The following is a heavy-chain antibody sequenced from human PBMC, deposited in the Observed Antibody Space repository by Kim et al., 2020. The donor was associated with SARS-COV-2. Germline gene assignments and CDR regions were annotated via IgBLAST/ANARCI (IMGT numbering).Heavy chain of an antibody. CDR1: GYTFTSYG. J-gene: IGHJ6*02. Sequence: ASVKVSCKASGYTFTSYGISWVRQAPGQGLEWMGWISAYNGNTNYAQKLQGRVTMTTDTSTSTAYMELRSLRSDDTAVYYCARVPSDDDYGDYLSYYYYYGMDVWGQGTTVTVSS. CDR3: ARVPSDDDYGDYLSYYYYYGMDV. CDR2: ISAYNGNT. D-gene: IGHD4-17*01. V-gene: IGHV1-18*01.